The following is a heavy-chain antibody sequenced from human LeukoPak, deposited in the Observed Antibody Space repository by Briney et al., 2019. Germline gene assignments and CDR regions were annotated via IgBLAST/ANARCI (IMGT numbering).Heavy chain of an antibody. D-gene: IGHD5-24*01. V-gene: IGHV4-30-4*02. J-gene: IGHJ4*02. CDR3: ARESVEMATIN. CDR1: GGSISSGDYY. Sequence: SETLSLTCTVSGGSISSGDYYWSWIRQPPGKGLEWIGYIYYSGSTYYNPSLKSRVTISVDTSKNQFSLKLSSVTAADTAVYYCARESVEMATINWGQGTLVTVSS. CDR2: IYYSGST.